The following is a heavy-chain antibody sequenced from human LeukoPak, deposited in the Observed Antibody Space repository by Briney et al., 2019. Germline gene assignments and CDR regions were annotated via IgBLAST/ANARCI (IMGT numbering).Heavy chain of an antibody. CDR2: IYDSGST. V-gene: IGHV4-39*07. J-gene: IGHJ4*02. Sequence: SETLSLTCTVSGDSINSNNYYWGWIRQPPGKGLEWIGSIYDSGSTYYNPSLKSRVTISVDTSKNQFSLKLSSVTAADTAVYYCASVPPGYSSGWYDYWGQGTLVTVSS. D-gene: IGHD6-19*01. CDR1: GDSINSNNYY. CDR3: ASVPPGYSSGWYDY.